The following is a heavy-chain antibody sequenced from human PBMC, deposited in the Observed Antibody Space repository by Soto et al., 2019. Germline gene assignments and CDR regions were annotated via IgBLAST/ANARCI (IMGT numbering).Heavy chain of an antibody. D-gene: IGHD3-22*01. Sequence: EVQLLESGGGLVQPGGSLRLSCAASGFTFSSYAMSWVRQAPGKGLEWVSGISVSGGSTYYADSVKGRFTISRDISKNTLYLQMNSLRAEDTAVYYCAKILTTGGYYCYYMDVWGKGTTVTVSS. CDR3: AKILTTGGYYCYYMDV. CDR1: GFTFSSYA. V-gene: IGHV3-23*01. CDR2: ISVSGGST. J-gene: IGHJ6*03.